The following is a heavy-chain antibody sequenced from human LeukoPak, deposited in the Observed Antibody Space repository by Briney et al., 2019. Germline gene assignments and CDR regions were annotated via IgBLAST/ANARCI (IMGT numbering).Heavy chain of an antibody. CDR2: ISGSGGST. D-gene: IGHD5/OR15-5a*01. J-gene: IGHJ4*02. V-gene: IGHV3-23*01. Sequence: ESGGSLRLSCAASGFTFGSYAMNWVRQAPGKGLKWVSSISGSGGSTYYADSVKGRFAVSRDNSKNTLYLQMNSLTAEDKAVYYCAKSVPSRYFDYWGQGTLVTVSS. CDR3: AKSVPSRYFDY. CDR1: GFTFGSYA.